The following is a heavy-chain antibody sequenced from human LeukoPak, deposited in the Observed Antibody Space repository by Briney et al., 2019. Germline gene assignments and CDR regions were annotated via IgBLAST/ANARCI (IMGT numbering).Heavy chain of an antibody. J-gene: IGHJ3*02. CDR2: ISGSGGST. CDR3: AKGDCSSTSCYLAFDI. Sequence: GGSLRLSCAPSGFTFSSYAMSWVRQAPGKGLEWVSAISGSGGSTYYADSVKGRFTISRDNSKNTLYLQMNSLRAEDTAVYYCAKGDCSSTSCYLAFDIWGQGTMVTVSS. CDR1: GFTFSSYA. V-gene: IGHV3-23*01. D-gene: IGHD2-2*01.